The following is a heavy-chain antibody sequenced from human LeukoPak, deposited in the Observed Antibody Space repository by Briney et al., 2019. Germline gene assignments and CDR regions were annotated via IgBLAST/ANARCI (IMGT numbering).Heavy chain of an antibody. CDR2: MNPNSGNT. Sequence: ASVKVSCKASGYTFSSYDVNWVRQATGQGLEWMGWMNPNSGNTGYAQKFQGRVTMTEDTSTDTAYMELSSLRSEDTAVYYCATGRIGGAFDIWGQGTMVTVSS. J-gene: IGHJ3*02. CDR1: GYTFSSYD. D-gene: IGHD2-15*01. V-gene: IGHV1-8*02. CDR3: ATGRIGGAFDI.